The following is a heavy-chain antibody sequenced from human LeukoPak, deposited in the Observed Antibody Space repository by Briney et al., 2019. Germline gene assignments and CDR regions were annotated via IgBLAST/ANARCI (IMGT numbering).Heavy chain of an antibody. D-gene: IGHD5-18*01. CDR3: ARENKYSYGPKGFDY. CDR1: GGSISSYY. V-gene: IGHV4-59*01. Sequence: SETLSLTCTVSGGSISSYYWSWIRQPPGKGLEWIGYIYYSGSTNYNPSLKSRVTIPVDTSKNQFSLKLSSVTAADTAVYYCARENKYSYGPKGFDYWGQGTLVTVSS. J-gene: IGHJ4*02. CDR2: IYYSGST.